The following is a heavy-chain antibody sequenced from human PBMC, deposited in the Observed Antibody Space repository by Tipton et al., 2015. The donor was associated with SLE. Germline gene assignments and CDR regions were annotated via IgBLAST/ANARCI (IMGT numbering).Heavy chain of an antibody. CDR1: GFTFSVST. J-gene: IGHJ5*02. CDR3: SSVDPRGWVDP. V-gene: IGHV3-73*01. D-gene: IGHD3-10*01. Sequence: SLRLSCSASGFTFSVSTLHWVRQASGKGLEWVGRIRSKTNNYATAYAASVKGRFTISREDSKNTAYLQMNSLKIEDTALYYCSSVDPRGWVDPWGQGALVSVCS. CDR2: IRSKTNNYAT.